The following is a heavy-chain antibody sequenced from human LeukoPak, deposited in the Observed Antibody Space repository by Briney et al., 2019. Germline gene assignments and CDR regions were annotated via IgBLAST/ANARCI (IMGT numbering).Heavy chain of an antibody. CDR3: AKEGVVGARGYFDY. D-gene: IGHD1-26*01. V-gene: IGHV3-30*18. CDR2: ISYDGSNK. Sequence: GGSLRLSCAASGFTFSSYGMHWVRQAPGKGPEWVAVISYDGSNKYYADSVKGRFTISRDNSKNTLYLQMNSLRAEDTAVYYCAKEGVVGARGYFDYWGQGTLVTVSS. CDR1: GFTFSSYG. J-gene: IGHJ4*02.